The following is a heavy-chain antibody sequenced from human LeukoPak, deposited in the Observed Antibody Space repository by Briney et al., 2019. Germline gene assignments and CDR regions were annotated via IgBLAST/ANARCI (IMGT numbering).Heavy chain of an antibody. CDR1: GGSISSSSYY. CDR2: IYYSGST. CDR3: AREGTVTTYFDY. Sequence: SETLSLTCTVSGGSISSSSYYWGWIRQPPGKGLEWIGSIYYSGSTYYNPSLKSRVTISVDTSKNQFSLKLSSVTAADTAVYYCAREGTVTTYFDYWGQGTLVTVSS. V-gene: IGHV4-39*07. D-gene: IGHD4-17*01. J-gene: IGHJ4*02.